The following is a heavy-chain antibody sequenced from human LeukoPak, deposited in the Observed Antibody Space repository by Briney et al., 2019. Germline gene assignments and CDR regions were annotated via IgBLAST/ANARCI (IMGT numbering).Heavy chain of an antibody. D-gene: IGHD1-26*01. CDR2: INHRGNI. J-gene: IGHJ6*03. V-gene: IGHV4-38-2*01. Sequence: SETLSLTCAVSNYSISNAYYWGWIRQPPGRGLERIGSINHRGNIYYNPSLKSRVAISVDTSKNQFSLKLSSVTAADTAVYYCARVHSGTYSSIYYFYYMDAWGEGTTVTISS. CDR3: ARVHSGTYSSIYYFYYMDA. CDR1: NYSISNAYY.